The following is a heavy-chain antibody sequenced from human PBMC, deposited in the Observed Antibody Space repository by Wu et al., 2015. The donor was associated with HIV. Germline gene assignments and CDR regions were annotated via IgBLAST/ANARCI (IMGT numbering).Heavy chain of an antibody. Sequence: QVQLVQSGAEVKKPGASVKVSCKASGYTFTGYYMHWVRQAPGQGLEWMGWINPNSGGTNYAQKFQGRVTMTRDTSISTAYMELSRLRSDDTAVYYCARAGLVVVVAATVGFDPWGQGTLVTVSS. J-gene: IGHJ5*02. V-gene: IGHV1-2*02. D-gene: IGHD2-15*01. CDR3: ARAGLVVVVAATVGFDP. CDR2: INPNSGGT. CDR1: GYTFTGYY.